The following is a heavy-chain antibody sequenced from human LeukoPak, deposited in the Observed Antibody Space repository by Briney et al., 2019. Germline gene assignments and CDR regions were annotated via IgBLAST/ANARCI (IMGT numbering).Heavy chain of an antibody. D-gene: IGHD4-23*01. J-gene: IGHJ3*02. CDR1: GFTFSSYS. V-gene: IGHV3-21*01. CDR2: ISSSSSYI. Sequence: GGSLRLSCAASGFTFSSYSMNWVRQAPGKGLEWVSSISSSSSYIYYADSVKGRFTISRDNAKNSLYLQMNSLRAEDTAVYYCARDSVARGGAFDIWGQGTMVTVSS. CDR3: ARDSVARGGAFDI.